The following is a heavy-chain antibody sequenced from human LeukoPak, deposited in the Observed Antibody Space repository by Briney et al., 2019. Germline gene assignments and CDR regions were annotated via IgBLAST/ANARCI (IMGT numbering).Heavy chain of an antibody. CDR2: ISYDGSNK. V-gene: IGHV3-30-3*01. CDR1: GFTFSSYA. J-gene: IGHJ4*02. CDR3: ARDLRSGY. Sequence: GGSLRLSCAASGFTFSSYAMHWVRQAPGKGLEWVAVISYDGSNKYYADSVKGRFTISRDNSKNTLYLQMNSLRAEDTAVYYCARDLRSGYWGQGTLVTVSS. D-gene: IGHD1-26*01.